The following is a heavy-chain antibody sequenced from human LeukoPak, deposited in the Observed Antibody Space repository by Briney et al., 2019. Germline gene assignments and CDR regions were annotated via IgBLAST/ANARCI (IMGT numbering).Heavy chain of an antibody. J-gene: IGHJ4*02. CDR3: AKDRDGSGSYFDY. D-gene: IGHD3-10*01. V-gene: IGHV3-30*18. CDR2: ISYDGNNK. CDR1: AFTFSTDG. Sequence: GWGLTLSCPSCAFTFSTDGMHCVRQAPGKELEWVAVISYDGNNKYYADSVKGRFTISRDNSKSTLFLQMNSLRAEDAAVYYCAKDRDGSGSYFDYWGQGTLVTVSS.